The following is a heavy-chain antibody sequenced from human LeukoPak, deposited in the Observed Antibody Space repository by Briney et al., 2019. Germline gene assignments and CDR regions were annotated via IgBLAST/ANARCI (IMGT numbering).Heavy chain of an antibody. D-gene: IGHD6-19*01. CDR2: ISYDGSNK. CDR1: GFTFSSYA. V-gene: IGHV3-30-3*01. CDR3: ARDIQAGLVALFDI. J-gene: IGHJ3*02. Sequence: GGSLRLSCAASGFTFSSYAMHWVRQAPGKGLEWVAVISYDGSNKYYADSVKGRFTISRDNSKNTLYLQMNSLRAEDTAVYYCARDIQAGLVALFDIWGQGTMVTVSS.